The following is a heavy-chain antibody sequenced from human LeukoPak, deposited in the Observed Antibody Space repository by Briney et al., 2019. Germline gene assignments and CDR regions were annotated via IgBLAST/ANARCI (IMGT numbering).Heavy chain of an antibody. V-gene: IGHV4-39*02. CDR2: IYYRGST. J-gene: IGHJ6*03. CDR1: GGSISSSSYY. Sequence: PSETLSLTCAVSGGSISSSSYYWGWIRQPPGKGLEWIGSIYYRGSTYYNPSLKSRVTISLDTSKNQFSLKLSSVTAADTAVYYCAREAAHYYYYYMDVWGKGTTVTISS. CDR3: AREAAHYYYYYMDV. D-gene: IGHD6-25*01.